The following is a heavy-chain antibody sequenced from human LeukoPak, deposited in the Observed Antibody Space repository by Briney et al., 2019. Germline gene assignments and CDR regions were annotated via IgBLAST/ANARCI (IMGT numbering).Heavy chain of an antibody. J-gene: IGHJ6*03. Sequence: PSETLSLTCAVYGGSFSGYYWSWIRQPPGKGLEWIGEINHSGSTNYNPSLKSRVTISVDTSKNQFSLKLSSVTAADTAVYYCARGQGIAAPPYYYYMDVWGKGTTVTVSS. CDR1: GGSFSGYY. V-gene: IGHV4-34*01. D-gene: IGHD6-13*01. CDR2: INHSGST. CDR3: ARGQGIAAPPYYYYMDV.